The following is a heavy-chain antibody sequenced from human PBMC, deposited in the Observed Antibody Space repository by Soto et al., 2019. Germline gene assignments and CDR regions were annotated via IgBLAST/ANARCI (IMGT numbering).Heavy chain of an antibody. D-gene: IGHD2-15*01. J-gene: IGHJ4*02. CDR1: GFTFNNYA. CDR3: AKAGYCAGVSCYFYYFDS. V-gene: IGHV3-23*01. Sequence: EVQLLESGGGLLQPGGSLRLSCSATGFTFNNYAMAWVRQAPGEGLEWVSGISGSGATPYYADSVKGRFTISRDNSKNTVFLQLRSLGAEDTAVYFCAKAGYCAGVSCYFYYFDSWGQGTQVTVSA. CDR2: ISGSGATP.